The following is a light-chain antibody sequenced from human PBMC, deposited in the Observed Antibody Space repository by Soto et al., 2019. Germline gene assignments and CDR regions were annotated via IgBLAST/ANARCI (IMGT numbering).Light chain of an antibody. J-gene: IGKJ5*01. CDR3: QQSNNWPRSIT. CDR1: QSVSSN. Sequence: EIVTTPSPGTLPASPAARATRXRRAGQSVSSNLAWYQQTPGQAPRLIIYGASNRATGIPARFSGSGSGTEFTLTISSLQSAAFAVYYWQQSNNWPRSITFGQVTRLDIK. V-gene: IGKV3-15*01. CDR2: GAS.